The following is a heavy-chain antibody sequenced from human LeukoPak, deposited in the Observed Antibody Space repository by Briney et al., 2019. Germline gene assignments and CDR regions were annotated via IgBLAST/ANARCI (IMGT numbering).Heavy chain of an antibody. CDR3: ARDRLYYYDSSGYRPWASDI. CDR2: IIPILGIA. J-gene: IGHJ3*02. CDR1: GGTFSSYA. Sequence: SVKVSCKASGGTFSSYAISWVRQAPGQGLEWMGRIIPILGIANYAQKFQGRVTITADKSTSTAYMELSSLRSEDTAVYYCARDRLYYYDSSGYRPWASDIWGQGTMVTVSS. V-gene: IGHV1-69*04. D-gene: IGHD3-22*01.